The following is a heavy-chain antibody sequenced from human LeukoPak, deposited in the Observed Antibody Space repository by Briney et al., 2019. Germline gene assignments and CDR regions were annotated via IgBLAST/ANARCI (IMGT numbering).Heavy chain of an antibody. CDR3: AKDPVSYDILTEGYFDL. J-gene: IGHJ2*01. D-gene: IGHD3-9*01. CDR1: GFTFSSYW. V-gene: IGHV3-74*01. CDR2: INSDGSST. Sequence: GGSLRLSCAASGFTFSSYWMHWVRQAPGKGLVWVSRINSDGSSTSYADSVKGRFTISRDNAKNTLYLQMNSLRAEDTALYYCAKDPVSYDILTEGYFDLWGRGTLVTVSS.